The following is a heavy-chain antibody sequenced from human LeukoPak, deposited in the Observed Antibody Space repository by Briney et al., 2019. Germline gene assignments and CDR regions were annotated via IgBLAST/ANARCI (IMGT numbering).Heavy chain of an antibody. J-gene: IGHJ4*02. Sequence: GESLRLSCVASGFSFRRYSMNWVRQAPGKGLEWVAYISYSSSLIYYADSVKGRFIITRDNAENSLYLQMNSLRAEDTAVNYCARDQGTYTDYDVDYWGQGTLVTVSS. CDR2: ISYSSSLI. D-gene: IGHD4-17*01. CDR3: ARDQGTYTDYDVDY. CDR1: GFSFRRYS. V-gene: IGHV3-21*01.